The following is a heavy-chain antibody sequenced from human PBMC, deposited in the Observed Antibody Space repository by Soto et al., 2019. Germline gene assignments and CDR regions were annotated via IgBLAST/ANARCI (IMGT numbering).Heavy chain of an antibody. D-gene: IGHD5-12*01. V-gene: IGHV1-18*01. CDR1: GYTFTSYG. J-gene: IGHJ4*02. Sequence: GASVKVSCTASGYTFTSYGISWVRQAPGQGLEWMGWISAYNGNTNYAQKLQGRVTMTTDTSTSAAYMELRSLRSDDTAVYYCARANQGYISDYWGQGTLVTVSS. CDR3: ARANQGYISDY. CDR2: ISAYNGNT.